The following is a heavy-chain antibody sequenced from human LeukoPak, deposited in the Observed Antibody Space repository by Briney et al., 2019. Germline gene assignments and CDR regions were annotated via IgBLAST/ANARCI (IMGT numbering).Heavy chain of an antibody. CDR2: ISYDGSNK. J-gene: IGHJ4*02. CDR1: GFTFRSYA. D-gene: IGHD3-16*01. Sequence: GRSLRLSCAASGFTFRSYALHWVRQAPGKGLEWVAVISYDGSNKEYADSVKGRFTISRDNSKNTLYLQMNSLRPEDTAVYYCARQGGPLDNWGQGTLVTVSS. V-gene: IGHV3-30*01. CDR3: ARQGGPLDN.